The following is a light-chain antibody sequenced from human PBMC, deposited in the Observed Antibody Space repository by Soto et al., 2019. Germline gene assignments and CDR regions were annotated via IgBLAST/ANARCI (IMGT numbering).Light chain of an antibody. V-gene: IGKV3-15*01. Sequence: EVVMTQSPATLSVSPGERATLSCRASETVATNLAWYQQKPGQAPRLLISGASTRAAGISDRFRGSGSGTEFTLTISSLRSEDFAVYYCQHYGGSFIFGPGTKVDIK. CDR2: GAS. CDR1: ETVATN. J-gene: IGKJ3*01. CDR3: QHYGGSFI.